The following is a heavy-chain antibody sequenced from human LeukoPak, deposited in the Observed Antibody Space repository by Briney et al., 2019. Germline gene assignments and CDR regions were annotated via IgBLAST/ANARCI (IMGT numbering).Heavy chain of an antibody. D-gene: IGHD5-24*01. V-gene: IGHV3-23*01. CDR3: AKDIGVEMATITTGY. CDR2: ISGSGGST. Sequence: PGASLRLSCAASGFTFSSYAMSWVRQAPGKGLEWVSAISGSGGSTYYADSVKGRFTISRDNSKNTLYLQMNSLSAEDTAVYYCAKDIGVEMATITTGYWGQGTLVTVSS. J-gene: IGHJ4*02. CDR1: GFTFSSYA.